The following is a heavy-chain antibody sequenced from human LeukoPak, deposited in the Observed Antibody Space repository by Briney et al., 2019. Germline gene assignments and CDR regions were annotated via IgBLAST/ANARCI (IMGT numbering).Heavy chain of an antibody. V-gene: IGHV1-46*01. CDR3: ARSDKMDD. CDR1: GYTFTSYH. Sequence: ASVKVSCTASGYTFTSYHIHWVRQVPGQGLEWMGVINPSEGSTDYAQKFQDRVSLTRDTSTSTVYMDRSRLRCEDTAVYYCARSDKMDDWGQGTTVTVSS. CDR2: INPSEGST. J-gene: IGHJ6*02.